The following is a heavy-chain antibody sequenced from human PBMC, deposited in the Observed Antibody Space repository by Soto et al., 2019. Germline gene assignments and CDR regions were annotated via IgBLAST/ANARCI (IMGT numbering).Heavy chain of an antibody. J-gene: IGHJ4*02. CDR3: AHSDFEWLEAFHY. Sequence: QITLQESGPTLVKPSQTLTLTCTFSGFSLSSTGVGVGWFRQPPGKALEWLAIIYWDDEKRYSPSLRSRLTITKDTSNDQVVLTVTNMDPLDTARYYCAHSDFEWLEAFHYWGQGALVTVSS. CDR2: IYWDDEK. V-gene: IGHV2-5*02. D-gene: IGHD3-9*01. CDR1: GFSLSSTGVG.